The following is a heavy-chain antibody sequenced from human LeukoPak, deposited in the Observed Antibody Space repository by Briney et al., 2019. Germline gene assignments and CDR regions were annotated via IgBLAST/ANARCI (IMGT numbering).Heavy chain of an antibody. D-gene: IGHD3-10*01. Sequence: PGGSLRLSCAASGFTFSSYAMSWVRQAPGKGLEWVSAISGSGGSTYYADSVKGRFTISRDNSKNTLYLQMNSLRAEDTAVYYCAKDRSITMVRGANNWFDPWGQGTLVTVSS. CDR1: GFTFSSYA. V-gene: IGHV3-23*01. CDR2: ISGSGGST. CDR3: AKDRSITMVRGANNWFDP. J-gene: IGHJ5*02.